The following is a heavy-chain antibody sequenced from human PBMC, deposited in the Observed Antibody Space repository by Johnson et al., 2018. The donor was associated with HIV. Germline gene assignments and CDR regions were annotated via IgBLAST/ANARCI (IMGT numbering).Heavy chain of an antibody. D-gene: IGHD6-13*01. CDR3: ARGIAAAGSDAFDI. Sequence: QVQLVESGGGVVQPGRSLRLSCAASGFTFSSYAMHWVRQAPGKGLECVAVISYDGSNKYYADSVKGRFTISRDNSKNTLYLQMNSLRAEDTAVYYCARGIAAAGSDAFDIWGQGTMVTVSS. V-gene: IGHV3-30-3*01. CDR2: ISYDGSNK. CDR1: GFTFSSYA. J-gene: IGHJ3*02.